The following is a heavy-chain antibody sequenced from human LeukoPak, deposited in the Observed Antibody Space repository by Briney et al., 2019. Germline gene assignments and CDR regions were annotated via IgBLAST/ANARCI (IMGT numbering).Heavy chain of an antibody. CDR1: DFSISSDYY. CDR2: IFHSGST. CDR3: ARVGDCSGGTCFGY. J-gene: IGHJ4*02. V-gene: IGHV4-38-2*01. Sequence: PSETLSLTCAVSDFSISSDYYWGWIRQPPGKGLEWIGTIFHSGSTYYNPSLKSRVTISVDTSKNQFSLKLNSVTAADTAVYYCARVGDCSGGTCFGYWGQGTLVTVSS. D-gene: IGHD2-15*01.